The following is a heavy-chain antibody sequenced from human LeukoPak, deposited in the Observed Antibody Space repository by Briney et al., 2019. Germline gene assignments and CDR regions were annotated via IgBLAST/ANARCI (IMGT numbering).Heavy chain of an antibody. J-gene: IGHJ5*02. CDR1: GYTFTGYY. D-gene: IGHD3-16*01. CDR2: INPNSGGT. Sequence: GASVKVSCKASGYTFTGYYMHWVRQAPGQGLEWMGWINPNSGGTNYAQKFQGRVTMTRDTSISTAYMELSRLRSDDTAVYYCARGNGEGGYDNWFDPWGQGTLVTVSS. CDR3: ARGNGEGGYDNWFDP. V-gene: IGHV1-2*02.